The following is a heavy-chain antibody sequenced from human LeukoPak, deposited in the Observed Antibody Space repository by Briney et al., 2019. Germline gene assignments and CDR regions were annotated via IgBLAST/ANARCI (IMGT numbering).Heavy chain of an antibody. D-gene: IGHD3-10*01. V-gene: IGHV4-34*01. CDR2: INHSGST. Sequence: SETLSLTCAVYGGSSSGYYWSWIRQPPGKGLEWIGEINHSGSTNYNPSLKSRVTISVDTSKNQFSLKLSSVTAADTAVYYCARSPYGSGSYNKRGRYNWFDPWGQGTLVTVSS. CDR3: ARSPYGSGSYNKRGRYNWFDP. CDR1: GGSSSGYY. J-gene: IGHJ5*02.